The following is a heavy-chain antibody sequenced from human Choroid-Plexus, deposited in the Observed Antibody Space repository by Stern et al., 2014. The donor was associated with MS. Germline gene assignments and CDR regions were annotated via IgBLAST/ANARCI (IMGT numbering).Heavy chain of an antibody. Sequence: VQLVESGGGVVQPGRPLRLSCVASGFTFGSCAMHWVRQAPGKGLEWGAGVSYDGSNKYYAESVKGRFTISRDNSQNTHYMQMSSLRPEDTAVYYCAKDRQYLTYFFDHWGQGSMVTVSS. J-gene: IGHJ5*02. D-gene: IGHD2/OR15-2a*01. CDR1: GFTFGSCA. CDR3: AKDRQYLTYFFDH. CDR2: VSYDGSNK. V-gene: IGHV3-30*18.